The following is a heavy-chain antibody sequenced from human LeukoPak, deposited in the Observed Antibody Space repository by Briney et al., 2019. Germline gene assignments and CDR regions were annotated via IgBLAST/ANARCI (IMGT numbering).Heavy chain of an antibody. CDR1: GFIFSNFE. CDR2: INSGATSE. CDR3: ARVICTGGSCFQNDY. D-gene: IGHD2-8*02. Sequence: GGSLRLSCTASGFIFSNFEMNWVRQAPGKGLHWLAYINSGATSEYYADSVKGRFTISRDNAKNSLYLQMNSLGVQDTAIYYCARVICTGGSCFQNDYWGQGTLVTVSS. V-gene: IGHV3-48*03. J-gene: IGHJ4*02.